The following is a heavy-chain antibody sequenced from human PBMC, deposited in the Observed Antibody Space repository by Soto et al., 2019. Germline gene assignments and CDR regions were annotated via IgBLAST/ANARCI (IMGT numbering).Heavy chain of an antibody. J-gene: IGHJ4*02. V-gene: IGHV3-30-3*01. Sequence: GGSLRLSCAASGFTFSSYAMHWVRQAPGKGLEWVAVISYDGNNKYYADSVKGRFTISRDNSKNALYVQMNSLRAEDTAVYYCARDWGQRNYFDYWGQGTLVTVSS. D-gene: IGHD3-16*01. CDR2: ISYDGNNK. CDR1: GFTFSSYA. CDR3: ARDWGQRNYFDY.